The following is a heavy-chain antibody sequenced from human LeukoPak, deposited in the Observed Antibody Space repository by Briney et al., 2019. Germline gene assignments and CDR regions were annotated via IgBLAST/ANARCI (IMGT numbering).Heavy chain of an antibody. V-gene: IGHV4-34*01. Sequence: SETLSLTCAVYGGSFSGYYWSWIRQPPGKGLEWVGEINHSGSTNYNPSLKSRVTISVDTSKNQFSLKLSSVTAADTAVYYCARGRGSSSGFDYWGQGTLVTVSS. CDR3: ARGRGSSSGFDY. CDR1: GGSFSGYY. J-gene: IGHJ4*02. CDR2: INHSGST. D-gene: IGHD6-6*01.